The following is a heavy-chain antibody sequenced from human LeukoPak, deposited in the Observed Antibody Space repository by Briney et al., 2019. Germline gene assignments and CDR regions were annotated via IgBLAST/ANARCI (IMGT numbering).Heavy chain of an antibody. CDR3: ARQEYCSGGSCYTWFDP. CDR2: IYPADSDI. J-gene: IGHJ5*02. Sequence: GESLKISCKGSGYSFTNYWIGWVRQTPGKGLEWMGIIYPADSDIRYSPSFQGQVTISADKSISTAYLQWSSLKASDTAMYYCARQEYCSGGSCYTWFDPWGQGTLVTVSS. D-gene: IGHD2-15*01. CDR1: GYSFTNYW. V-gene: IGHV5-51*01.